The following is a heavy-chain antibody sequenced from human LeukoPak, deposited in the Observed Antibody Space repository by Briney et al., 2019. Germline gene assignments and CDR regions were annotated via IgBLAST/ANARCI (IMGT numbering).Heavy chain of an antibody. CDR3: AKERYCSTTTCPFDS. V-gene: IGHV3-21*01. CDR2: ISSSSSYI. CDR1: GFTFSSYS. J-gene: IGHJ4*02. Sequence: PGGSLRLSCAASGFTFSSYSMNWVRQAPGKGLEWVSSISSSSSYIYYADSVKGRFTISRDNSKNALFLQMDSLRLEDTAVYYCAKERYCSTTTCPFDSWGQGTLVTVSS. D-gene: IGHD2-2*01.